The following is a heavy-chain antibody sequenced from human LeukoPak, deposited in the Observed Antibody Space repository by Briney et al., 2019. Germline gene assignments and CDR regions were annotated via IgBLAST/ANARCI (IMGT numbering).Heavy chain of an antibody. CDR2: ISGSAVST. D-gene: IGHD5-18*01. CDR3: AKSVHSAMVTGYFDY. CDR1: GFTFSSYG. J-gene: IGHJ4*02. V-gene: IGHV3-23*01. Sequence: GGTLRLSCAASGFTFSSYGMSWVRQAPGKGLEWVSAISGSAVSTYYADSVKGRFTISRDNSKNTLYLQMNSLRVEDTAVYYCAKSVHSAMVTGYFDYWGQGTLVTVSS.